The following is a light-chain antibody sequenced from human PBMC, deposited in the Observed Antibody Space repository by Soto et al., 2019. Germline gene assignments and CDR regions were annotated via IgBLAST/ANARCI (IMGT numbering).Light chain of an antibody. Sequence: GLTRSPATLSLSPGERATLSCRASQSVSTYLAWYQQKPGQAPRLLIYDASNRATGIPARFSGSGSATDFTLTISSLEPEDFAVYYCQQRSSWITFGQGTRLEI. J-gene: IGKJ5*01. CDR2: DAS. CDR1: QSVSTY. CDR3: QQRSSWIT. V-gene: IGKV3-11*01.